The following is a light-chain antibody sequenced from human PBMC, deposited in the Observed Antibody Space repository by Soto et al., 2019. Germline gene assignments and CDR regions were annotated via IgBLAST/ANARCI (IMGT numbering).Light chain of an antibody. V-gene: IGLV2-14*01. CDR1: SSDIGAYNY. J-gene: IGLJ3*02. Sequence: QSALTQPASVSGSPGQSITISCTGTSSDIGAYNYVSWYRQHPGEAPKLIIYEVTHRLSGISSRFSGSKSGNTASLTISGLQAEDEADYYCSSYASDITHVFGGGTKVTVL. CDR3: SSYASDITHV. CDR2: EVT.